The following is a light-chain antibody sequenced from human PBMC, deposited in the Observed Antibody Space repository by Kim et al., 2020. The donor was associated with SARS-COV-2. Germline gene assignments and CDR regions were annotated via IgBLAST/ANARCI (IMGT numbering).Light chain of an antibody. CDR3: QQYGGSPT. Sequence: LSPGERAPRSCRASQSVRSSSLAWYQQKPGQAPRLLIYGASSRATGIPDRFSGSGSGTDFTLTISRLESEDSAVYYCQQYGGSPTFGQGTKVDIK. V-gene: IGKV3-20*01. J-gene: IGKJ1*01. CDR1: QSVRSSS. CDR2: GAS.